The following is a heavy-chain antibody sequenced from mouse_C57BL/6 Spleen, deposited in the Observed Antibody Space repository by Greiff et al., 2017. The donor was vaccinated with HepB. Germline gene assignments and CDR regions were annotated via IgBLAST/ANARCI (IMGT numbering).Heavy chain of an antibody. V-gene: IGHV1-69*01. Sequence: QVQLQQPGAELVMPGASVKLSCKASGFTFTSYWMHWVKQRPGQGLEWIGEIDPSDSYTNYNQKFKGKSTLTVDKSSSTAYMQLSSLTSEDSAVYYCARGWAAQAWFAYWGQGTLVTVSA. D-gene: IGHD3-2*02. CDR1: GFTFTSYW. CDR2: IDPSDSYT. CDR3: ARGWAAQAWFAY. J-gene: IGHJ3*01.